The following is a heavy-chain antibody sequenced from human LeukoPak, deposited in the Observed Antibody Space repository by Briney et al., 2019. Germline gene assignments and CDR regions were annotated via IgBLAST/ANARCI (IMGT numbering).Heavy chain of an antibody. CDR1: GYTFTGYY. J-gene: IGHJ4*02. V-gene: IGHV1-2*02. Sequence: ASVKVSCKASGYTFTGYYMHWVRQAPGQGLEWMGWINPNSGGTNYAQKFQGRVTMTRDTSISTAYMELSKLRSDDTAVYYCASGYGSGSYSWDYWGQGTLVTVSS. CDR2: INPNSGGT. D-gene: IGHD3-10*01. CDR3: ASGYGSGSYSWDY.